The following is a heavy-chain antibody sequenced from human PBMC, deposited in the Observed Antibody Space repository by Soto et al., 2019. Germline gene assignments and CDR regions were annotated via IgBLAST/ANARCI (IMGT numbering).Heavy chain of an antibody. D-gene: IGHD3-16*01. CDR3: ARWGVGPRFYYYGMDV. Sequence: QVQLVQSGAEVKKPGASAKVSCKASGYTFTSYDINWVRQATGQGLEWMGWMNPNSGNTGYAQKFQGRVTMTRNTSISTAYMELSSLRSEDTAVYYCARWGVGPRFYYYGMDVWGQGTTVTVSS. CDR2: MNPNSGNT. V-gene: IGHV1-8*01. J-gene: IGHJ6*02. CDR1: GYTFTSYD.